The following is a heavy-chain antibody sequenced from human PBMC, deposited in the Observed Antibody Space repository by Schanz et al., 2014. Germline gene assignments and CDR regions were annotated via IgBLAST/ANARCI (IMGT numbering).Heavy chain of an antibody. D-gene: IGHD6-6*01. J-gene: IGHJ6*02. CDR2: ISNSGYTI. V-gene: IGHV3-11*01. CDR1: GFTFSDYY. CDR3: ARDPPPYSSSPYYWYYGMDV. Sequence: QVQLVESGGGLVKPGGSLRLSCAASGFTFSDYYMNWIRQAPGKGLEWVSYISNSGYTIYYADSVKGRFTISRDNAKTSLYLQRNTLRAEDPAVYYWARDPPPYSSSPYYWYYGMDVWGQGTTVTVSS.